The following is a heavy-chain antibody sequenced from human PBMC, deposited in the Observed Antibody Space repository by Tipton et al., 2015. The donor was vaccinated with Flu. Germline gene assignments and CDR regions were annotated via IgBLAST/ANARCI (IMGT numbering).Heavy chain of an antibody. V-gene: IGHV1-18*01. CDR1: GYTFTSYG. Sequence: QVQLVQSGAEVKKPGASVKVSCKASGYTFTSYGISWVRQAPGQGLEWMGWISAYNGNTNYAQKLQGRVTLTRDKSTSTVYMELSSLRSEDTAFYYCARDRGFGAYTFDYWGQGTLVTVAS. CDR3: ARDRGFGAYTFDY. J-gene: IGHJ4*02. D-gene: IGHD3-10*01. CDR2: ISAYNGNT.